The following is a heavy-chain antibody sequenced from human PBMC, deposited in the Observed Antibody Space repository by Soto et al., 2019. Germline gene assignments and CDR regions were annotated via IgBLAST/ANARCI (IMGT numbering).Heavy chain of an antibody. J-gene: IGHJ6*02. CDR1: GGSISSGGYY. V-gene: IGHV4-31*03. CDR2: IYYSGST. Sequence: PSETLSLTCTVSGGSISSGGYYLSWIRQHPGKGLEWIGYIYYSGSTYYNPSLKSRVTISVDTSKNQFSLKLSSVTAADTAVYYCARGYYYDSSGYKNYYYYGMDVWGQGTTVT. D-gene: IGHD3-22*01. CDR3: ARGYYYDSSGYKNYYYYGMDV.